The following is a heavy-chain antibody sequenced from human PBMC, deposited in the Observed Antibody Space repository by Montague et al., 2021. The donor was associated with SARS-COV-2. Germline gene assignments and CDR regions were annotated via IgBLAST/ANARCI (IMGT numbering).Heavy chain of an antibody. D-gene: IGHD3-10*01. CDR1: GGSISSSSYY. J-gene: IGHJ4*02. CDR2: ILYSGST. V-gene: IGHV4-39*01. CDR3: ACMVWAQVYYFDY. Sequence: SETLSLTCTVSGGSISSSSYYWGWIRQPPGKGLEWIGSILYSGSTDYNPSLKSRVTISVDTSKNQFSLKLSSVTAADTAVYYCACMVWAQVYYFDYWGQGTLVTVSS.